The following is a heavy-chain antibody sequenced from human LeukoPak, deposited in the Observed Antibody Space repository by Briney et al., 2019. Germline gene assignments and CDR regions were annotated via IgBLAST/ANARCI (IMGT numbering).Heavy chain of an antibody. CDR2: IYYSGST. CDR3: ARVDYDFVWGQYYFDY. CDR1: GGSISSYY. J-gene: IGHJ4*02. Sequence: SETLSLTCTVSGGSISSYYWSWIRQPPGKGLEWIGYIYYSGSTNYNPSLKSRVTISVDTSKNQFSLKLSSVTAADTAVYYCARVDYDFVWGQYYFDYWGQGTLVTVSS. D-gene: IGHD3-3*01. V-gene: IGHV4-59*01.